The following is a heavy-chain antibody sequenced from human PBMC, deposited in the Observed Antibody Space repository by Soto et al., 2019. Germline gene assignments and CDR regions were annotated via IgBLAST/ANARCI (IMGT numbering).Heavy chain of an antibody. J-gene: IGHJ3*02. Sequence: TLSLTCTVSGGSIRSTNYYWGWIRQPPGKGLEWIGSFFYSGTTYYNPSLKSRVTISVDTSKNQFSLKLRSVTAADTAVYYCARQSSHIVGVTDIMGDFDIWGQGTMVTVSS. CDR2: FFYSGTT. CDR1: GGSIRSTNYY. V-gene: IGHV4-39*01. D-gene: IGHD2-21*02. CDR3: ARQSSHIVGVTDIMGDFDI.